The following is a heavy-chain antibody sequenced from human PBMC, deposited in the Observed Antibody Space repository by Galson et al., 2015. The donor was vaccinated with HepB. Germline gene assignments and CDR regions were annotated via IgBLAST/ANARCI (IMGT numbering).Heavy chain of an antibody. D-gene: IGHD3-16*01. CDR3: AKVAILGATPHYFGY. Sequence: SLRLSCAASGFTFTRYTMGWVRQAPGKGLKWVSSLSVNGDISYYEDSVKGRFTISRDNSKKMVYLQMNGLRAEDTAVYYCAKVAILGATPHYFGYLGQGTLVTVSS. J-gene: IGHJ4*02. CDR1: GFTFTRYT. V-gene: IGHV3-23*01. CDR2: LSVNGDIS.